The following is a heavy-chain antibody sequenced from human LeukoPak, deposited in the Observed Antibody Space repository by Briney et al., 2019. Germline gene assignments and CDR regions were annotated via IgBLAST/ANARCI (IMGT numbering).Heavy chain of an antibody. CDR3: ARDGMRAPGTFDY. V-gene: IGHV3-21*01. D-gene: IGHD1-26*01. Sequence: GGSLRLSCAASGFSFSTYSMIWVRQAPGKGLEWVSSVSGTSEYIYYADSVRGRFTISRDNAKNSLYLQMNSLRAEDTAVYYCARDGMRAPGTFDYWGQGTLVTVSS. CDR1: GFSFSTYS. CDR2: VSGTSEYI. J-gene: IGHJ4*02.